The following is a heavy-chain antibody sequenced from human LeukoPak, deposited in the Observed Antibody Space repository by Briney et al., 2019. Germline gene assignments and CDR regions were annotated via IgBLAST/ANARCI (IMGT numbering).Heavy chain of an antibody. J-gene: IGHJ6*03. CDR1: GFTFDDYA. V-gene: IGHV3-9*03. Sequence: GGSLRLPCAASGFTFDDYAMHWVRQAPGKGLEWVSGISWNSGSIGYADSVKGRFTISRDNAKNSLYLQMNSLRAEDMALYYCAKASSSRPGDMDVWGKGTTVTVSS. CDR3: AKASSSRPGDMDV. CDR2: ISWNSGSI. D-gene: IGHD6-13*01.